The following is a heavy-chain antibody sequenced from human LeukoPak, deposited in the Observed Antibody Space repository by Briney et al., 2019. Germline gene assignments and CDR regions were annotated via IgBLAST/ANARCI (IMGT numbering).Heavy chain of an antibody. Sequence: PGTSLRLSCAASGFTFSAYGMHWLRQAPGKGLEWVAVIPYDSSNKYYTDSVQGRFTISRDNSKNTLYLQMNSLRADGTAVYYCAKNRIPTSITPDSWGQGTLVTVSS. D-gene: IGHD2-2*02. CDR1: GFTFSAYG. J-gene: IGHJ5*01. V-gene: IGHV3-30*18. CDR2: IPYDSSNK. CDR3: AKNRIPTSITPDS.